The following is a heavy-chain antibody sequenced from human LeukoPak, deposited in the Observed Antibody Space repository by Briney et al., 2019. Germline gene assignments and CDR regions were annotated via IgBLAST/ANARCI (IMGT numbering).Heavy chain of an antibody. D-gene: IGHD2-2*01. V-gene: IGHV1-69*05. CDR1: GGTFSIYA. Sequence: SVKVSCKASGGTFSIYAISWVRQAPGQGLEWMGGIIPIFGTANYAQKFQGRVTITTDESTSTAYMELSSLRSEDTAVYYCARVGRCSSTSCYQGEYYYYYMDVWGKGTTVTVSS. CDR3: ARVGRCSSTSCYQGEYYYYYMDV. CDR2: IIPIFGTA. J-gene: IGHJ6*03.